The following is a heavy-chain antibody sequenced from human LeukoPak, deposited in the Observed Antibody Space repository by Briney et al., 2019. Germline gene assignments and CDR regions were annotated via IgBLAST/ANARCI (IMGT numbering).Heavy chain of an antibody. J-gene: IGHJ4*02. CDR3: AVFGQWLVREGFDC. Sequence: ASVKVSCRASGYTFTGYYMHWVRQAPGQGLEWMGWINPNSGGTNYAQKFQGRVTMTRDTSISTAYMELSRLRSDDTAVYYCAVFGQWLVREGFDCWGQGTLVTVSS. V-gene: IGHV1-2*02. D-gene: IGHD6-19*01. CDR1: GYTFTGYY. CDR2: INPNSGGT.